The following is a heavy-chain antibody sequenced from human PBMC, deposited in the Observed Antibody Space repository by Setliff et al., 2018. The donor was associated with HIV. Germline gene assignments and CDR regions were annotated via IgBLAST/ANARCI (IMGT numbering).Heavy chain of an antibody. Sequence: ASVKVSCKASGYNFTDYDINWVRQTTGQGLEWMGWMNPNNGNTGYAEKFQGRVTMTRDTSISTAYMELSSLRSDDTAVYYCARGTAPRPASVLEFLEWLFPNWFDPWGQGTLVTVSS. CDR1: GYNFTDYD. CDR3: ARGTAPRPASVLEFLEWLFPNWFDP. J-gene: IGHJ5*02. V-gene: IGHV1-8*02. D-gene: IGHD3-3*02. CDR2: MNPNNGNT.